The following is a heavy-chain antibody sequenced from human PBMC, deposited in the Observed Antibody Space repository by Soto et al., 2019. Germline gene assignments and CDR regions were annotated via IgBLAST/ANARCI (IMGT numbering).Heavy chain of an antibody. V-gene: IGHV1-2*02. CDR1: GYMFTGYY. CDR3: ATDRVAFDM. Sequence: ASVKDSCKASGYMFTGYYIHWVRQAPGQGLEWMGWINPKSGGTKYAEKFQGRVSMTGDTSITTAYMELSSLRSDDTAVYYCATDRVAFDMWGQGTKVTVSS. J-gene: IGHJ3*02. D-gene: IGHD3-22*01. CDR2: INPKSGGT.